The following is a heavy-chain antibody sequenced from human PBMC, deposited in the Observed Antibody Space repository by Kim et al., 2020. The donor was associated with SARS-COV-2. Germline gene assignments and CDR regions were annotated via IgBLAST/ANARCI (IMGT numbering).Heavy chain of an antibody. Sequence: GGSLRLSCTASGFTVNTNYMNWVRQAPGKGLDWVSAIYTGGSTHYADSVKGRFSISRDNSKNAVYLQMNSLRDEDTAVYYCARDPPYSGTFKGAFEIWGQWTMVTVSS. J-gene: IGHJ3*02. CDR1: GFTVNTNY. CDR3: ARDPPYSGTFKGAFEI. V-gene: IGHV3-66*02. CDR2: IYTGGST. D-gene: IGHD1-26*01.